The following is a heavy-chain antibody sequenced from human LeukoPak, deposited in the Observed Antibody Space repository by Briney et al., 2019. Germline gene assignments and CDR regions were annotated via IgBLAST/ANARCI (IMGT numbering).Heavy chain of an antibody. CDR1: GYTFTGYY. D-gene: IGHD5-18*01. V-gene: IGHV1-2*02. CDR3: ARVIVMVTYWFDP. J-gene: IGHJ5*02. CDR2: INPNSGGT. Sequence: ASVTVSCKASGYTFTGYYMHWVRQAPGQGLDWMGWINPNSGGTNYAKKLQGRVTITRDTSNSPAYMELDRLRSDDPAVYYCARVIVMVTYWFDPWGQGTLVTVSS.